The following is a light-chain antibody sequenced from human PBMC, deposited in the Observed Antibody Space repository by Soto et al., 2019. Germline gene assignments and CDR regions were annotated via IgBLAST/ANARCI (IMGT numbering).Light chain of an antibody. Sequence: EIVVTQSPGTLYLSPGERATLSCRASQSVSSSYLAWYQQKPGQAPRHLIYGASRRATGIPDRFSGSESGTDFTLTISRLEPEDFAVYYWHQYGSSPPWTFGQGTKVEI. V-gene: IGKV3-20*01. CDR1: QSVSSSY. CDR2: GAS. CDR3: HQYGSSPPWT. J-gene: IGKJ1*01.